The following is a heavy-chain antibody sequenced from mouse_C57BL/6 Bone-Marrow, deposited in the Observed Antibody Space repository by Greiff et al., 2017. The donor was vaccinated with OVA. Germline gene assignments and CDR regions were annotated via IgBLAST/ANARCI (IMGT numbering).Heavy chain of an antibody. CDR3: ARGVYYYGSSHWYFDV. D-gene: IGHD1-1*01. CDR1: GYTFPSYW. Sequence: QVQLQQPGAELVKPGASVKMSCKASGYTFPSYWITWVKQRPGHGLEWIGDLYPGSGSTTYNEKFKSKATLTVDTSSSTAYMQLSSLTSEDSAVYYCARGVYYYGSSHWYFDVWGTGTTVTVAS. V-gene: IGHV1-55*01. J-gene: IGHJ1*03. CDR2: LYPGSGST.